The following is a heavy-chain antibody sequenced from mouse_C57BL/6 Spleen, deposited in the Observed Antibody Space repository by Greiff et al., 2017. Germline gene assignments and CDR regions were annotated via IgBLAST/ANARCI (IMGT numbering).Heavy chain of an antibody. CDR2: IHPSDSDT. V-gene: IGHV1-74*01. CDR3: AINPNYYGSSYLDWYCDV. D-gene: IGHD1-1*01. Sequence: QVHVKQPGAELVKPGASVKVSCKASGYTFTSYWMHWVKQRPGQGLEWIGRIHPSDSDTNYNQKFTGKATLTVDKSSSTAYRQLSSLTSEDAAVYYCAINPNYYGSSYLDWYCDVWGTGTTVTVSS. CDR1: GYTFTSYW. J-gene: IGHJ1*03.